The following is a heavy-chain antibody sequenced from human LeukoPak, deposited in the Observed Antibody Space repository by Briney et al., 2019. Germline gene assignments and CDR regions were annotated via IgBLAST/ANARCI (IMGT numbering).Heavy chain of an antibody. CDR1: GYTFTSYD. CDR3: ARGVRYYYYYYYMDV. CDR2: MNPNSGNT. Sequence: ASVKVSCKASGYTFTSYDINWARQATGQGLEWMGWMNPNSGNTGYAQKFQGRVTITRNTSISTAYMELSSLRSEDTAVYYCARGVRYYYYYYYMDVWGKGTTVTVSS. J-gene: IGHJ6*03. V-gene: IGHV1-8*03. D-gene: IGHD3-3*01.